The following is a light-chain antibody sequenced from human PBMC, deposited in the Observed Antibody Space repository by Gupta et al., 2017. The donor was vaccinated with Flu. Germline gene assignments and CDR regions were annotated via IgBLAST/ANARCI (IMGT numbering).Light chain of an antibody. CDR2: KNS. CDR3: AAWDDSLLRV. V-gene: IGLV1-44*01. Sequence: QSVLTQPPSASGTPGQRVTISCSGSSSNLGSHTVSWYQQLPGTAPKLLIYKNSQRPSGVPDRFSGSKSGTSASLAISGLQSEDEADYYCAAWDDSLLRVFGGGTKVTVL. J-gene: IGLJ3*02. CDR1: SSNLGSHT.